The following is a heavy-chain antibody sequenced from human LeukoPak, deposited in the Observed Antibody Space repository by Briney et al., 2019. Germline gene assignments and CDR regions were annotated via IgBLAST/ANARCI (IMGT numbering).Heavy chain of an antibody. J-gene: IGHJ5*02. Sequence: SQTLSLTCAISGDSVSSNSVTWNWIRQSPSRGLEWLGRTYYRSTWYNDYAASARGRITVNPDPSKNQFSLHLTSVTPEATAVYYCARRLTQYDCFDPWGQGILVTVSS. V-gene: IGHV6-1*01. CDR2: TYYRSTWYN. CDR1: GDSVSSNSVT. CDR3: ARRLTQYDCFDP. D-gene: IGHD2-2*01.